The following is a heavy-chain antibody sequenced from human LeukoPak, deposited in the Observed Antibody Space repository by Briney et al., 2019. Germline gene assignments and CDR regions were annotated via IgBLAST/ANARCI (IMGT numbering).Heavy chain of an antibody. J-gene: IGHJ4*02. D-gene: IGHD6-19*01. CDR1: GFTFSNPW. CDR2: IKSKTDGGTT. CDR3: TTGEAYSSGHFDY. V-gene: IGHV3-15*01. Sequence: PGGSLRLSCAASGFTFSNPWMSWLRQAPGKALESVSRIKSKTDGGTTDYAAPLKGRFTISRDDSNNTLYLQMNSLKSEYTAVYYCTTGEAYSSGHFDYWGQGTLVTVSS.